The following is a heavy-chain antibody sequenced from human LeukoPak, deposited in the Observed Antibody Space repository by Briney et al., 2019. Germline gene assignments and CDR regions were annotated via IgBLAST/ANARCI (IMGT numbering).Heavy chain of an antibody. J-gene: IGHJ5*02. CDR2: ISSSSSYI. Sequence: GGSLRLSCAASGFTFSSYSMNWVRQAPGKGLEWVSSISSSSSYIYYAASVKGRFTISRDNAKNTLYLQMNSLRAEDTAVYYCARDLRSQYYYGSGSPLGWFDPWGQGTLVTVSS. D-gene: IGHD3-10*01. CDR3: ARDLRSQYYYGSGSPLGWFDP. V-gene: IGHV3-21*01. CDR1: GFTFSSYS.